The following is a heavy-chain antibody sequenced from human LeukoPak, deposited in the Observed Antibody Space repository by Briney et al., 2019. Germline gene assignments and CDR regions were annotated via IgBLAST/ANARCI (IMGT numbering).Heavy chain of an antibody. D-gene: IGHD1-26*01. V-gene: IGHV3-23*01. CDR1: GFTFSRYD. CDR3: AKGGKWDVTPFDY. CDR2: IAGSGVGP. Sequence: PGGSLRLSCAASGFTFSRYDMHWVRQTPGKGLECVSGIAGSGVGPSYADSVKGRFTISRDNSKNTLYLQVNSLRAEDTAVYYCAKGGKWDVTPFDYWGQGTLVTVSS. J-gene: IGHJ4*02.